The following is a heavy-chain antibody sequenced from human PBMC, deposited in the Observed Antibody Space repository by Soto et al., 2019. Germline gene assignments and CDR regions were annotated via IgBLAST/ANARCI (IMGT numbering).Heavy chain of an antibody. J-gene: IGHJ4*02. Sequence: PGGSLRLSCAASGFAFSSYGMHWVRQAPGKGLEWVAVISYDGSNKYYADSVKGRFTISRDNSKNTLYLQMNSLRAEDTAEYYCAKENGYSSSWFEFDYWGQGTLVTVSS. CDR3: AKENGYSSSWFEFDY. CDR1: GFAFSSYG. CDR2: ISYDGSNK. D-gene: IGHD6-13*01. V-gene: IGHV3-30*18.